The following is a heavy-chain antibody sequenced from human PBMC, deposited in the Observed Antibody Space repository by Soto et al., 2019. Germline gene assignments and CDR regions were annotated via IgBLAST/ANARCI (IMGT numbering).Heavy chain of an antibody. J-gene: IGHJ5*02. CDR1: GDSVSSNSAA. V-gene: IGHV6-1*01. Sequence: QVQLQQSGPGLVKPSQTLSLTCAISGDSVSSNSAAWNWIRQSPSRGLEWLGRTYYRSKWYNDYAVSVKSRITINPDTSKNQFSLQLNSVTPEDTAVYYCARGMASIAARPEGSWFDPWGQGTLVTVSS. CDR2: TYYRSKWYN. CDR3: ARGMASIAARPEGSWFDP. D-gene: IGHD6-6*01.